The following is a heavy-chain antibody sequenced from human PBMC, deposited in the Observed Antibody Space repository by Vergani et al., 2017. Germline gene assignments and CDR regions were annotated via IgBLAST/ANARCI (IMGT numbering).Heavy chain of an antibody. V-gene: IGHV1-18*01. Sequence: VHLVQSGAEVKKSGASVKVSCKASNYKFINYGFSWVRQAPGQGLEWMGWISAYNGNTNYAQKFQGRVSMTADTSTTTAYMELRSLRSDDTAVYYCARDSLLWFGEFFPLDYWSQGTLVTVSS. CDR1: NYKFINYG. CDR2: ISAYNGNT. D-gene: IGHD3-10*01. J-gene: IGHJ4*02. CDR3: ARDSLLWFGEFFPLDY.